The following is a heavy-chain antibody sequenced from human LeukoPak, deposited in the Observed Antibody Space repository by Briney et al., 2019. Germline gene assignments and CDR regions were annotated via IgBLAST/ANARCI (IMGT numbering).Heavy chain of an antibody. CDR3: ARGRPLGANFWVY. CDR2: IKQDGSER. V-gene: IGHV3-7*01. CDR1: GFTFSTYW. Sequence: GGSLRLSCATSGFTFSTYWMSWVRQAPGKGLEWVANIKQDGSERNYVDSVKGRFTIFRDNAKNSLFLQMNSLRAEDTAVYYCARGRPLGANFWVYRGQGTLVAVSS. D-gene: IGHD3-16*01. J-gene: IGHJ4*02.